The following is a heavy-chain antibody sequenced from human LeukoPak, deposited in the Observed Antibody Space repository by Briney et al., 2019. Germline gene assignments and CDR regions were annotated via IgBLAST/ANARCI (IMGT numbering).Heavy chain of an antibody. CDR2: IYYSGST. V-gene: IGHV4-59*01. CDR1: GGSISSYY. D-gene: IGHD4-17*01. Sequence: SETLSLTCTVSGGSISSYYWSWIRQPPGKGLEWIGYIYYSGSTNYSPSLKSRVTISVDTSKNQFSLRLSSVTAADTAVYYCARSNYGDYVWLNAFDIWGQGTMVTVSS. J-gene: IGHJ3*02. CDR3: ARSNYGDYVWLNAFDI.